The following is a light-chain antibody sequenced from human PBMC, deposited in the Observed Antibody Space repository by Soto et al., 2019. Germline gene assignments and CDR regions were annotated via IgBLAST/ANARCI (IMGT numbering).Light chain of an antibody. CDR3: QQYGSSLLT. CDR2: GAS. Sequence: EIVLTQSPGTLSLSPGVRATLSCRASQSVSSSYLAWYQQKPGQAPRLLIYGASSRATGIPDRFSGSGSGTDFTITISRLEPEDFAVYYCQQYGSSLLTFGGGTTVDIK. CDR1: QSVSSSY. V-gene: IGKV3-20*01. J-gene: IGKJ4*01.